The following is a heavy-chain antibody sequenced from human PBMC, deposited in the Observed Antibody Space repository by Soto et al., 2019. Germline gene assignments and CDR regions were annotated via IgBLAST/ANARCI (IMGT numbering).Heavy chain of an antibody. CDR3: AKGNILTGYPFDY. J-gene: IGHJ4*02. Sequence: GWSLRLSCAASGFTFSSYAMSWVRQAPGKGLEWVSAISGSGGSTYYADSVKGRFTISRDNSKNTLYLQMNSLRAEDTAVYYCAKGNILTGYPFDYWGQGTLVTVSS. CDR1: GFTFSSYA. D-gene: IGHD3-9*01. V-gene: IGHV3-23*01. CDR2: ISGSGGST.